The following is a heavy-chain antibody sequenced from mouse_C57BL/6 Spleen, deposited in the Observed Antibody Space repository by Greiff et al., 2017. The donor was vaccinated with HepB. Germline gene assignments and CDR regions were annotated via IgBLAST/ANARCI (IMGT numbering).Heavy chain of an antibody. CDR1: GYSFTGYY. CDR2: INPSTGGT. J-gene: IGHJ2*01. D-gene: IGHD3-1*01. Sequence: EVNLVESGPELVKPGASVKISCKASGYSFTGYYMNWVKQSPEKSLEWIGEINPSTGGTTYNQKFKAKATLTVDKSSSTAYMQLKSLTSEDSAVYYCARVVPPDRRGGKAQLYYFDYWGQGTTLTVSS. CDR3: ARVVPPDRRGGKAQLYYFDY. V-gene: IGHV1-42*01.